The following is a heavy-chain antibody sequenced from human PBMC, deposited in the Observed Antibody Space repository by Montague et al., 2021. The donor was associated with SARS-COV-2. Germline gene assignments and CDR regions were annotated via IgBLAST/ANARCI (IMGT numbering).Heavy chain of an antibody. J-gene: IGHJ3*02. V-gene: IGHV4-59*01. Sequence: SETLSLTCTVSACTISRYYWRWIRQPPGTSRDWVASIYYSGSTNYNPSSKSRGTISVDTSKNQFSMKLSSVTAADTSVYYRARGGYYDYAFDIWGQVTMVTVSS. CDR3: ARGGYYDYAFDI. CDR1: ACTISRYY. CDR2: IYYSGST. D-gene: IGHD3-22*01.